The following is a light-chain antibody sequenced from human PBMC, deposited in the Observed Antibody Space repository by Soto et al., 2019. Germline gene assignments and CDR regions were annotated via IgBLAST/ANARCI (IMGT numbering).Light chain of an antibody. J-gene: IGKJ2*01. CDR1: QSVSSTY. CDR2: GAS. Sequence: EIVLTQSPGTLSLSPGERATLSCRASQSVSSTYLAWYQQNPGQAPRLLIYGASSRATGIPDRLSCSGSGADFTLTISRLETEDFAVYFCQQYGSSSYTFGQGTKLVIK. CDR3: QQYGSSSYT. V-gene: IGKV3-20*01.